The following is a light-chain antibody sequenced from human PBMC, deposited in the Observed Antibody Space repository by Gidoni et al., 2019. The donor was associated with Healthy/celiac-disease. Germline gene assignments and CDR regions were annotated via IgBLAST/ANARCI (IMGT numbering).Light chain of an antibody. V-gene: IGKV1-39*01. Sequence: DIQMTQSPSPLSASVGERVTITCRASRSISSYLKWYQQKPGKAPKLLLYAASSLQSGVPSRLRGSGSVTDFPLTISSLQPEDFSTYYCQQSYSTPPITFGQGTRLEIK. CDR3: QQSYSTPPIT. CDR1: RSISSY. J-gene: IGKJ5*01. CDR2: AAS.